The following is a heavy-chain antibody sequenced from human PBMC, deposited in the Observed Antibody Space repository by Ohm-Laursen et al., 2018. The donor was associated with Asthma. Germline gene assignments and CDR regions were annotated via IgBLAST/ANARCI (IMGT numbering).Heavy chain of an antibody. Sequence: SLRLSCAASEFTFSLYSMNWVRQAPGKGLEWVANIKQDGSETYYLDSVRGRFTVSRDNAKNSLFLQMSSLTAEDTAVYYCARDNGEPPTLDYWGQGTLVTVSS. D-gene: IGHD1-26*01. CDR3: ARDNGEPPTLDY. CDR1: EFTFSLYS. CDR2: IKQDGSET. V-gene: IGHV3-7*01. J-gene: IGHJ4*02.